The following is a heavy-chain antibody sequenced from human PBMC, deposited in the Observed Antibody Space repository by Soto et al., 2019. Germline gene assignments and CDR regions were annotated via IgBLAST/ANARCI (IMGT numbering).Heavy chain of an antibody. V-gene: IGHV1-3*01. CDR3: ARVLQQVVQYYYYYGMDV. CDR2: INAGNGNT. D-gene: IGHD6-13*01. CDR1: GYTFTYYT. Sequence: VASVKVSCKASGYTFTYYTVHWVRQAPGQRLEWMGWINAGNGNTKYSQKFQGRVTITRDTSASTAYMELSSLRSEDTAVYYCARVLQQVVQYYYYYGMDVWGQGTTVTVSS. J-gene: IGHJ6*02.